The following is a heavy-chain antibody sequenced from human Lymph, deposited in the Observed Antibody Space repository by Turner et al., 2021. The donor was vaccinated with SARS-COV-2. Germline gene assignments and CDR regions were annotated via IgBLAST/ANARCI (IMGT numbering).Heavy chain of an antibody. Sequence: EVQLVESGGGLAKPGGSLRLSCAASGFTFSNDWMTWVRQAQGKGLECVGRIKTKTDGGTTVYAAPVKGRFTISRDDSKNTLYLQMNSLKTEETDVYYCTTHSAPDYWGQGTLVTVSS. CDR1: GFTFSNDW. CDR3: TTHSAPDY. D-gene: IGHD6-13*01. CDR2: IKTKTDGGTT. J-gene: IGHJ4*02. V-gene: IGHV3-15*01.